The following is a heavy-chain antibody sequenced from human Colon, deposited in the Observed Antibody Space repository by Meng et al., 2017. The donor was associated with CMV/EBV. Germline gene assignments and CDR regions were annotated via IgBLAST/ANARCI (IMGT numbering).Heavy chain of an antibody. D-gene: IGHD1-26*01. Sequence: GGSLRLSCAGSGFTFTNHAMSWVRQAPGKGLEWVSVIYAGGRSTYFADSVKGRFIISRDDSKNTLYLEMNSLRAEDTAVYYCAKGGSYNYYYYGMDVWGQGTTVTVSS. J-gene: IGHJ6*02. CDR3: AKGGSYNYYYYGMDV. V-gene: IGHV3-23*03. CDR2: IYAGGRST. CDR1: GFTFTNHA.